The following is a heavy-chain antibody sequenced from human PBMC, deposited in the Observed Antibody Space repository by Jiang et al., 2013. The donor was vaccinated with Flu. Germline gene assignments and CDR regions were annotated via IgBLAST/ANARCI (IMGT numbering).Heavy chain of an antibody. CDR3: ARDNRNYARWVAS. J-gene: IGHJ4*02. CDR1: GYTFTSYD. D-gene: IGHD4-11*01. V-gene: IGHV1-8*02. CDR2: MNPDSGIT. Sequence: SGAEVKKPGASLRVSCKASGYTFTSYDINWVRQASGQGLEWMGWMNPDSGITRYAQKFQGRVRMTSDTSESTAYMELSSLRPEDTAIYYCARDNRNYARWVASWGQGTLVTVS.